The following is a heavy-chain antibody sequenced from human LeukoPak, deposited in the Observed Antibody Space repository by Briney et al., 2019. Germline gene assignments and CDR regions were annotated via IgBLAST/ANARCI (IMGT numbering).Heavy chain of an antibody. CDR1: GFTFSSYG. J-gene: IGHJ4*02. Sequence: GGTLRLSCAASGFTFSSYGMSWVRQAPGKGLEWVSAISGSGGSTYYADSVKGRFTISRDNSKNTLYLQMNSLRAEDTAVYYCAKDSKRYYYGSGSTEFDYWGQGTLVTVSS. CDR2: ISGSGGST. D-gene: IGHD3-10*01. V-gene: IGHV3-23*01. CDR3: AKDSKRYYYGSGSTEFDY.